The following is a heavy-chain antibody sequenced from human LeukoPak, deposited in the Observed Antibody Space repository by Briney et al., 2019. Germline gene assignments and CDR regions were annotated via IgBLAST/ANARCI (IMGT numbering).Heavy chain of an antibody. V-gene: IGHV4-31*03. J-gene: IGHJ5*02. CDR1: GGSISSAGYY. CDR3: ARGGYCSSTSCYEGRNWFDP. CDR2: IYYSGST. D-gene: IGHD2-2*01. Sequence: SETLSLTCTVSGGSISSAGYYWSWIRQHPGNGLEWIGYIYYSGSTYYNPSLKSRITISVDTSKNQFSLKLSSVTAAGTAVYYCARGGYCSSTSCYEGRNWFDPWGQGTLAAVSS.